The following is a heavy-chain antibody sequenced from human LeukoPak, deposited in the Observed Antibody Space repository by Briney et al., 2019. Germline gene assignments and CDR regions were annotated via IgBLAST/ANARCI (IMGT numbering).Heavy chain of an antibody. J-gene: IGHJ6*02. CDR3: AREKVVDGGYGMDV. CDR2: MNPNRGGT. V-gene: IGHV1-2*02. Sequence: GASVKVSCKASGYTFTGYYMIWVRQATGQALEGMGWMNPNRGGTNYAQKLQGRVTMPRDTSISTAYMELSKLRSDDTAVYYCAREKVVDGGYGMDVWGQGTTVTVSS. D-gene: IGHD2-15*01. CDR1: GYTFTGYY.